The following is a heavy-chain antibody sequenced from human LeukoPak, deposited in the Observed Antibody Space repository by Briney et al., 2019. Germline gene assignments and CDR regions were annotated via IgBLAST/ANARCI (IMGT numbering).Heavy chain of an antibody. CDR3: ARDVQYSGGYYN. D-gene: IGHD1-26*01. Sequence: ASVKVSCKASGYTFTGYYMHWVRQAPGQGLEWMGWINPNSGGTNYAQKFQGRVTMTRDTSISAAYMELSRLRSDDTAVYYCARDVQYSGGYYNWGQGTMVTVSS. CDR2: INPNSGGT. CDR1: GYTFTGYY. J-gene: IGHJ3*01. V-gene: IGHV1-2*02.